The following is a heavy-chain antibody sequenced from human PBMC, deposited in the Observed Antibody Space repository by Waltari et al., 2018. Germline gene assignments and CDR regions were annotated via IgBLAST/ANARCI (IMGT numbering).Heavy chain of an antibody. CDR1: GFTFSSYA. Sequence: EVQLLESGGGLVQPGGSLRRSCAASGFTFSSYAMSWVRQAPGKGLEWVSAISGSGGSTYYAECVKGLFTISKDNSKNQLYLQMNSLRAEDTALYYCAKEGGSGEGVQLWFVNAFDIWGQGTMVTVSS. J-gene: IGHJ3*02. CDR2: ISGSGGST. D-gene: IGHD5-18*01. CDR3: AKEGGSGEGVQLWFVNAFDI. V-gene: IGHV3-23*01.